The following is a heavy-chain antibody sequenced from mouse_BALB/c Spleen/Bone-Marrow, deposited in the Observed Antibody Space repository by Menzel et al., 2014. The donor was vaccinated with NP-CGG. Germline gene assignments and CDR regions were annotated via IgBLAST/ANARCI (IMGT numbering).Heavy chain of an antibody. D-gene: IGHD1-1*01. J-gene: IGHJ4*01. V-gene: IGHV2-9*02. CDR3: AREGRGYYGSSGAAMDY. CDR1: GFSLISYG. Sequence: VKVVESGPGLVAPSQSLSISCTVSGFSLISYGVHWVRQPPGQGLEWLGAIWAGGSTNYNSALMSRLTISKDNSKSQVFLKMNSLQTDDTAMYYCAREGRGYYGSSGAAMDYWGQGTKVTVSS. CDR2: IWAGGST.